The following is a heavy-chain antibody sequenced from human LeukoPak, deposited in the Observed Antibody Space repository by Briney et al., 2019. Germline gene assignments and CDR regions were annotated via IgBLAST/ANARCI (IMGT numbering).Heavy chain of an antibody. V-gene: IGHV4-59*02. Sequence: SQTLSLTCTVSGGSVSSHFWSWIRQPPGKGLEWIGYIYNSGITNYNPSLKSRVTMSVDTSKNQFSLMLRSVTAADTAVYYCARDHLPAGAPGYYMDVWGKGTTVTVSS. D-gene: IGHD4/OR15-4a*01. CDR2: IYNSGIT. CDR3: ARDHLPAGAPGYYMDV. J-gene: IGHJ6*03. CDR1: GGSVSSHF.